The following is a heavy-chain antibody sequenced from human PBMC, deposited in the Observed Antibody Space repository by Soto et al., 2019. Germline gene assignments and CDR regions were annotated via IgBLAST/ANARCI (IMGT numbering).Heavy chain of an antibody. CDR1: VFTFYSPYSHA. J-gene: IGHJ6*01. D-gene: IGHD3-16*01. CDR2: ISSNGANT. Sequence: WLSXRLSWSAAVFTFYSPYSHAMSCVRQSPVKGPEWVSTISSNGANTNYAESVQGRFTISKDASRNTVHLHMNSLRADDKAKYFCVHWVHDPLDYWGHRTPVNVYYG. V-gene: IGHV3-23*01. CDR3: VHWVHDPLDYWGHRTPVNVYYG.